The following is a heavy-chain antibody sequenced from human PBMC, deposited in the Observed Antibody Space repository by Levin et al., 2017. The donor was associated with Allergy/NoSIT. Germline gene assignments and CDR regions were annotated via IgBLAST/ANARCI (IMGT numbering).Heavy chain of an antibody. D-gene: IGHD1-1*01. CDR1: GYTFTGYY. CDR3: ARGATTGTSPYYYYGMDV. J-gene: IGHJ6*02. Sequence: ASVKVSCKASGYTFTGYYMHWVRQAPGQGLEWMGWINPNSGGTNYAQKFQGWVTMIRDTSISTAYMELSRPRSEDTAVYYCARGATTGTSPYYYYGMDVWGQGTTVTVSS. CDR2: INPNSGGT. V-gene: IGHV1-2*04.